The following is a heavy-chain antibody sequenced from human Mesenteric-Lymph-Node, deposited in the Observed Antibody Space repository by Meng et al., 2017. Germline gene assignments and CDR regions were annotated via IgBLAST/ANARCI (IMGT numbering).Heavy chain of an antibody. CDR3: ARAGSSGWYWDYYYDMDV. CDR1: GFTFSSYA. Sequence: GGSLRLSCAASGFTFSSYAMHWVRQAPGKGLEWVAVISYDGSNKYYADSVKGRFTISRDNSKNTLYLQMNSLRAEDTAVYYCARAGSSGWYWDYYYDMDVWGQGTTVTVSS. D-gene: IGHD6-19*01. V-gene: IGHV3-30*01. CDR2: ISYDGSNK. J-gene: IGHJ6*02.